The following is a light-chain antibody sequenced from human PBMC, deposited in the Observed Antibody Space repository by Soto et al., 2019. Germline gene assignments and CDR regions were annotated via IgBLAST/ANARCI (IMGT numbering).Light chain of an antibody. CDR1: SSNTGASS. Sequence: QSVLTQPHSASGTPGQRVTISFSGSSSNTGASSVHWFQQLPGTAPKLLISTTNQRPSGVPERFSGSKSGTSASLALSGLQSEDEADYYCAAWDDSLNGHVFGTGTKVTVL. J-gene: IGLJ1*01. CDR3: AAWDDSLNGHV. V-gene: IGLV1-44*01. CDR2: TTN.